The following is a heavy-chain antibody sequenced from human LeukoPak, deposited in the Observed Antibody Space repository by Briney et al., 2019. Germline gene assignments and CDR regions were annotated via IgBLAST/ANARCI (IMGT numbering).Heavy chain of an antibody. J-gene: IGHJ6*03. Sequence: SETLSLTCTVSGGSISSSNYYWGWIRQPPGKGLEWIGSIYYSGSTYYNPSLKSRVTISVDTSKNQFSLKLSSVTAADTAVYYCARHLNCGGDCYSYYYYYMDVWGKGTTVTVSS. CDR3: ARHLNCGGDCYSYYYYYMDV. CDR1: GGSISSSNYY. V-gene: IGHV4-39*01. D-gene: IGHD2-21*01. CDR2: IYYSGST.